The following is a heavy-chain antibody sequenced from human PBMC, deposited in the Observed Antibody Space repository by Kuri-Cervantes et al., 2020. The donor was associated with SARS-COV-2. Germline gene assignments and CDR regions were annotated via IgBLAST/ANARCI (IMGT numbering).Heavy chain of an antibody. D-gene: IGHD2/OR15-2a*01. CDR2: IYTSGTA. CDR3: ARVNIELVLPTPQVYFYMDV. Sequence: GSLRLSCTVSGGSTSNDYWSWIRQPAGKGLEWIGRIYTSGTANYNPSLRTRVTMSIDTSKNQFSLRLSSVTAADTAVYYCARVNIELVLPTPQVYFYMDVWGKGTTVTVSS. J-gene: IGHJ6*03. V-gene: IGHV4-4*07. CDR1: GGSTSNDY.